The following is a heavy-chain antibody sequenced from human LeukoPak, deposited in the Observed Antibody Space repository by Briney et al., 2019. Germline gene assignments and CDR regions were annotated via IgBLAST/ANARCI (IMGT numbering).Heavy chain of an antibody. CDR1: GFIFSSYG. V-gene: IGHV3-33*08. D-gene: IGHD4-17*01. CDR3: ARDRGYGDYAYYFDY. Sequence: PGGSLRLSCAASGFIFSSYGMHWVRQAPGKGLEWVAVIWYDGSNKYYADSVKGRFTISRDNSKNTLYLQMNSLRAEDTAVYYCARDRGYGDYAYYFDYWGQGTLVTVSS. CDR2: IWYDGSNK. J-gene: IGHJ4*02.